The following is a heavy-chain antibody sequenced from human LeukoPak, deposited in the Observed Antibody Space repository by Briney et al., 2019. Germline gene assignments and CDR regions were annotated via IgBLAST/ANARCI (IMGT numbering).Heavy chain of an antibody. CDR2: IYYSGST. J-gene: IGHJ4*02. D-gene: IGHD3-22*01. CDR1: GGSISSYY. Sequence: SETLSLTCTVSGGSISSYYWSWIRQPPGKGLEWIGYIYYSGSTNYNPSLKSRVTISVDTSKNQFSLKLSSVTAADTAVYYCARDSSGYYYEDFDYWGQGTLVTVSS. V-gene: IGHV4-59*01. CDR3: ARDSSGYYYEDFDY.